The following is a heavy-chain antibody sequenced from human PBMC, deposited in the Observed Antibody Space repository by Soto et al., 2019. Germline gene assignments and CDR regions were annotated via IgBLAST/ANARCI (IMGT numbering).Heavy chain of an antibody. V-gene: IGHV4-30-4*01. CDR2: IDYSGST. J-gene: IGHJ4*02. Sequence: QVQLQESGPGLVKPSQTLSLTCTVSGGSISSGDYYWSWIRQPPGKGLEWIGYIDYSGSTDYNPSLESRVTISVDTSKSQFSLSLTCVTAPDTALYSCARLPLLGFCRRDRCDRDSWGQGTLVTVSA. CDR1: GGSISSGDYY. CDR3: ARLPLLGFCRRDRCDRDS. D-gene: IGHD2-15*01.